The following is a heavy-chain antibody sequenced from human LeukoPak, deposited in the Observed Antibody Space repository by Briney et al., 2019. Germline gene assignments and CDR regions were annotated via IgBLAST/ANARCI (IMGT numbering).Heavy chain of an antibody. CDR2: ISGDGVSP. V-gene: IGHV3-23*01. J-gene: IGHJ4*02. D-gene: IGHD3-3*01. CDR3: AKDRLRFLEWLQHFDY. Sequence: GGSLRLSCAASGFTFNNYALAWVRQTPEKGLECVSAISGDGVSPYYVDSVKGRFTISRDNSKNTLYLQMNSLRAEDTAVYYCAKDRLRFLEWLQHFDYWGQGTLVTVSS. CDR1: GFTFNNYA.